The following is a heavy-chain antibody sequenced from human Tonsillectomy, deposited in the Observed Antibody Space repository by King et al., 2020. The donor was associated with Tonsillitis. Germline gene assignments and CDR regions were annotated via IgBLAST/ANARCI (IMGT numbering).Heavy chain of an antibody. V-gene: IGHV4-59*01. Sequence: LQLQESGPGLVKPSETLSLTCNVSGDSISSYYWSWIRQPPGKGLEWIGYIYYSGSTKYNPSLKSRVTISVDTSKNQFSLKLSSVTAADTAVYYCAREGLYCGGGSCSSPFDYWGQGTLVTVSS. CDR3: AREGLYCGGGSCSSPFDY. J-gene: IGHJ4*02. CDR1: GDSISSYY. D-gene: IGHD2-15*01. CDR2: IYYSGST.